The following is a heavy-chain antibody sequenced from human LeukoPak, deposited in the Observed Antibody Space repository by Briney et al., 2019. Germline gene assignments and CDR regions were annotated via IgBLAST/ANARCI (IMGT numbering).Heavy chain of an antibody. CDR1: GFTFSDYA. V-gene: IGHV3-23*01. CDR3: VRRYGSETYYNPLFDY. Sequence: GRSLRLSCAASGFTFSDYAMSWVRQAPGKGLEWVSLISGNGGNTYYADSVKGRFTVSRDNSKNTLYLQMSSLRAEDTAVYYCVRRYGSETYYNPLFDYWGQGTLVTVSS. CDR2: ISGNGGNT. D-gene: IGHD3-10*01. J-gene: IGHJ4*02.